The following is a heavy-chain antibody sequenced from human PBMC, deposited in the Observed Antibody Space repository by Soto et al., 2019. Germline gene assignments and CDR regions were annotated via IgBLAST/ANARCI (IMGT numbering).Heavy chain of an antibody. J-gene: IGHJ5*02. CDR3: ARPSTQTRFWNWFGP. V-gene: IGHV3-21*01. Sequence: SVKGRFTISRDSAENSLFLQMTSLTAADTAVYYCARPSTQTRFWNWFGPWGQGTLVTVSS.